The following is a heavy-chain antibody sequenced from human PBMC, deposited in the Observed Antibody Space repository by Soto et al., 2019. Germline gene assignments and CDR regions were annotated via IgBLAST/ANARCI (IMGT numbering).Heavy chain of an antibody. CDR3: ARGLILWFGELARRGGYYCYVDV. V-gene: IGHV4-34*01. Sequence: QVQLQQWGAGLLKPSETLSLTCAVYGGSFSGYQWSWIRQTPGKGLEWIGEINDSGNINYNPSLKSRVTIFLDTPKKQISLKLSSVTAADTAVYYCARGLILWFGELARRGGYYCYVDVFGKGTTVIVSS. CDR1: GGSFSGYQ. D-gene: IGHD3-10*01. J-gene: IGHJ6*03. CDR2: INDSGNI.